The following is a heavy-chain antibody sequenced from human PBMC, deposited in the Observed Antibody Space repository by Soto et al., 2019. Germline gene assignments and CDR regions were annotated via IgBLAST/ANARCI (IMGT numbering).Heavy chain of an antibody. Sequence: ASVKVSCKASGYTFTSYYMHWVRQAPGQGLEWMGIINPSGGSTSYAQKFQGRVTMTRDTSTSTVYMELSSLRSGDTAVYYCARAGFLEWFRYYYYGMDVWGQGTTVTVSS. CDR3: ARAGFLEWFRYYYYGMDV. J-gene: IGHJ6*02. CDR1: GYTFTSYY. V-gene: IGHV1-46*01. D-gene: IGHD3-3*01. CDR2: INPSGGST.